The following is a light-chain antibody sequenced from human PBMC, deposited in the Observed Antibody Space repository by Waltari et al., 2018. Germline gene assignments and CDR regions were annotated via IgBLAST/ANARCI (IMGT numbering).Light chain of an antibody. J-gene: IGLJ3*02. CDR1: ASNIGGNI. Sequence: QSVLTQPPSASGTPGQRVTISCSGSASNIGGNIVNWYQQPPGKAPKLLIYRSDLRPSGVPDRFSGSKSGTSASLAISGLQSEDEADYFCASWDDSLNGHWVFGGGTKVTVL. V-gene: IGLV1-44*01. CDR3: ASWDDSLNGHWV. CDR2: RSD.